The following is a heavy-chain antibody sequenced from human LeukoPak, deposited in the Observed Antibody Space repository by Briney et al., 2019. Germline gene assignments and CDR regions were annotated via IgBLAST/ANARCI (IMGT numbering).Heavy chain of an antibody. V-gene: IGHV1-2*02. CDR3: AFTNHHTGGSGYFDY. D-gene: IGHD3-10*01. CDR2: INPNSGGT. Sequence: ASVKVSCTAPGYTFSGSFMHWVRQAPGQGLEWMGWINPNSGGTNYAQKFQGRVTMTRDTSISTAYMELSRLRSDDTAVYYCAFTNHHTGGSGYFDYWGQGTLVTVSS. J-gene: IGHJ4*02. CDR1: GYTFSGSF.